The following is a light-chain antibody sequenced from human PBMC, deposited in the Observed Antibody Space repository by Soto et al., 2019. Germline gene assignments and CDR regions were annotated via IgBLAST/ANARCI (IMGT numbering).Light chain of an antibody. CDR1: QSFSTW. CDR2: DAS. Sequence: DIQMTQTPSTLSASVGDRVTITCRASQSFSTWLAWYQQKPGKAPKLLIFDASSLERGVPSRFSGSGSGTEFTLTISSLQPEDFATYYCQLYNSYTFGQGNTLEI. J-gene: IGKJ2*01. CDR3: QLYNSYT. V-gene: IGKV1-5*01.